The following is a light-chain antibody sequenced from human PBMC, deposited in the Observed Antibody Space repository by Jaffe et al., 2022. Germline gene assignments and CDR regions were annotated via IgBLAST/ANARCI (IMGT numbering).Light chain of an antibody. CDR1: QSVSSN. J-gene: IGKJ2*01. CDR2: GAS. Sequence: EIVMMQSPATLSVSPGERATLSCRASQSVSSNLAWYQQKPGQAPRLLIYGASTRATGIPARFSGSGSGTEFTLTISSLQSEDFAVYYCQQYNNWPYTFGQGTKLEIK. CDR3: QQYNNWPYT. V-gene: IGKV3D-15*01.